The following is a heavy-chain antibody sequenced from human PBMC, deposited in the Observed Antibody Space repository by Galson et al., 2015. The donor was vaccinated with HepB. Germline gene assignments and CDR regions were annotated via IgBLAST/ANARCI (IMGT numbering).Heavy chain of an antibody. CDR3: AKDFVPDYYGSGSYYNPWFDP. Sequence: SLRLSCAASGFTFSSYAMSWVRQAPGKGLEWVSAISGSGGSTYYADSVKGRFTISRDNSKNTLYLQMNSLRAEDTAVYYCAKDFVPDYYGSGSYYNPWFDPWGQGTLVTVSS. J-gene: IGHJ5*02. CDR2: ISGSGGST. V-gene: IGHV3-23*01. D-gene: IGHD3-10*01. CDR1: GFTFSSYA.